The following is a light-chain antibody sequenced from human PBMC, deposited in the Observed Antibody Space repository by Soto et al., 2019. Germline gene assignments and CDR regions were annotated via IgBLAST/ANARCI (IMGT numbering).Light chain of an antibody. CDR3: QQSFTTPPYT. V-gene: IGKV1-39*01. Sequence: DVQMTQSPSSLSASIGDRVTITCRSSEIITTYVNWYQQKPGESPRLLISAASTLRSGVPSRFSGSGSGTDFSLTINSLQPEDFATYYCQQSFTTPPYTFGQGTKLEL. CDR2: AAS. CDR1: EIITTY. J-gene: IGKJ2*01.